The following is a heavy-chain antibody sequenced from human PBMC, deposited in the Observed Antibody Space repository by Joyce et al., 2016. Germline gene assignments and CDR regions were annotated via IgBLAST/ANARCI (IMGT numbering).Heavy chain of an antibody. CDR1: GYTFTNYG. V-gene: IGHV1-18*01. CDR2: ISAYNGNT. D-gene: IGHD3-9*01. Sequence: QVQLVQSGGEVKKPGASVKVSCKASGYTFTNYGISWVRQAPGQGLEWMGWISAYNGNTKYAQKVQGRVTMTTDTSTGTAYMELRSLRSDDTAVYYCARDRRYYDILTGYNYWGQGTLVSVSS. J-gene: IGHJ4*02. CDR3: ARDRRYYDILTGYNY.